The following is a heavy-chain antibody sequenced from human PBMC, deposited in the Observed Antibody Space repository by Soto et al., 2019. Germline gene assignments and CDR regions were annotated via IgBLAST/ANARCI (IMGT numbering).Heavy chain of an antibody. D-gene: IGHD1-26*01. V-gene: IGHV4-28*01. Sequence: SETLSLTCAVSGYSISSSNGWGWIRQPPGKGLEWIGYIYYSGTTYYNPSLKSRVTMSVDTSKNQFSLKLTSVTAVDTAVYYCARREIQGPIDYWGQGTLVTVS. CDR1: GYSISSSNG. J-gene: IGHJ4*02. CDR3: ARREIQGPIDY. CDR2: IYYSGTT.